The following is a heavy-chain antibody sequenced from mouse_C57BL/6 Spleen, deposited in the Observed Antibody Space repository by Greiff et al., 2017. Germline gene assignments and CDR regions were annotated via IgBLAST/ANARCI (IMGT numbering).Heavy chain of an antibody. Sequence: QVQLQQPGAELVKPGASVKMSCKASGYTFTSYWITWVKQRPGQGLEWIGDIYPGSGSTNYNEKFKSKATLTVDTSSSTAYMQLSSLTSEDSAVYDCARFSDYDAYFDYWGQGTTLTVSS. J-gene: IGHJ2*01. CDR2: IYPGSGST. V-gene: IGHV1-55*01. CDR1: GYTFTSYW. D-gene: IGHD2-4*01. CDR3: ARFSDYDAYFDY.